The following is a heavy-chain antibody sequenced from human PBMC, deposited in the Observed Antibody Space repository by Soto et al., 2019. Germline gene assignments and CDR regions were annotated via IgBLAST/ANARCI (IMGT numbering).Heavy chain of an antibody. CDR3: AREDYGSGSLDY. J-gene: IGHJ4*02. V-gene: IGHV3-33*01. CDR1: EFTFSSYG. CDR2: IWYDGSNK. Sequence: QVQLVESGGGVVQPGRSLRLSCAASEFTFSSYGMHWVRQAPGKGLEWVAVIWYDGSNKYYADSVKGRFTISRDNSKNPLYLQMNSLRAEDTAVYYCAREDYGSGSLDYWGQGTLVTVSS. D-gene: IGHD3-10*01.